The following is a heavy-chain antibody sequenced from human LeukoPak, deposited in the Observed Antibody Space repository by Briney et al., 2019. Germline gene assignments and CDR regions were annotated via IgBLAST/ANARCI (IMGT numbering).Heavy chain of an antibody. J-gene: IGHJ4*02. D-gene: IGHD2-21*02. V-gene: IGHV3-30*18. CDR2: ISYDGSNK. CDR1: GLTFNNYV. CDR3: AKDHRAYCGGDCVDFDY. Sequence: GGSLRLSCAASGLTFNNYVMNWVRQAPGKGLEWVAVISYDGSNKYYADSVKGRYTISRDNSKNTLYLQMNSLRAEDTAVYYCAKDHRAYCGGDCVDFDYWGQGTLVTVSS.